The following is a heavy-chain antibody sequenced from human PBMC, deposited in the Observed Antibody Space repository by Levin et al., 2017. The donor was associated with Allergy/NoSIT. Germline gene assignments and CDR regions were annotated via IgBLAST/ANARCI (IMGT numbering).Heavy chain of an antibody. Sequence: GGSLRLSCTASGFTFDEYAMSWFRQAPGKRLEWVGFIPSKVYGGTVDYAASVKGRFTISRYDSRGIAYLQMNSLKTEDTAVYYCTRDTIVDEFWKTYQRGDYWGQGTLVTVSS. J-gene: IGHJ4*02. V-gene: IGHV3-49*03. CDR2: IPSKVYGGTV. D-gene: IGHD3-3*01. CDR3: TRDTIVDEFWKTYQRGDY. CDR1: GFTFDEYA.